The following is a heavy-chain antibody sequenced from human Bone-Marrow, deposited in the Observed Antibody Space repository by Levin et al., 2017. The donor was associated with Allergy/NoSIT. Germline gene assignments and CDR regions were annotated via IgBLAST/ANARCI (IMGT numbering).Heavy chain of an antibody. V-gene: IGHV3-11*01. CDR1: GFTFSDYY. CDR2: ISSSGSTI. Sequence: GGSLRLSCAASGFTFSDYYMSWIRQAPGKGLEWVSYISSSGSTIYYADSVKGRFTISRDNAKNSLYLQMNSLRAEDTAVYYCARDLEVTPGNYYYYYYGMDVWGQGTTVTVSS. D-gene: IGHD4-23*01. J-gene: IGHJ6*02. CDR3: ARDLEVTPGNYYYYYYGMDV.